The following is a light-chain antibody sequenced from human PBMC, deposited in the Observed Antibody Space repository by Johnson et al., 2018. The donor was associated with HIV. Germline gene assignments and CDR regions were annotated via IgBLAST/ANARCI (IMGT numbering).Light chain of an antibody. CDR3: GTWDSSLRAPYV. CDR1: SFNIGNNY. V-gene: IGLV1-51*02. CDR2: ENN. J-gene: IGLJ1*01. Sequence: HSVLTQPPSVSAAPGQKVTISCSGSSFNIGNNYVSWFQHLPGTAPKLLIYENNKRPSGIPDRFSGSQSGTSATLGITGLQPGDEADYYCGTWDSSLRAPYVFGTGTKVTVL.